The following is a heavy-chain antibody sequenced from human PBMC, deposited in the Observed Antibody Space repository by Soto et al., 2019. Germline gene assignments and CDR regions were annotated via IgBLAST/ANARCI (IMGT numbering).Heavy chain of an antibody. CDR1: GYSFTSYW. D-gene: IGHD3-9*01. J-gene: IGHJ6*02. Sequence: GESLKISCKGSGYSFTSYWISWVRQMPGKGLEWMGRIDPSDSYTNYSPSFQGHVTISADKSISTAYLQWSSLKASDTAMYYCARLPILTGYYLYYYYGMDVWSQGTTVTVSS. CDR3: ARLPILTGYYLYYYYGMDV. V-gene: IGHV5-10-1*01. CDR2: IDPSDSYT.